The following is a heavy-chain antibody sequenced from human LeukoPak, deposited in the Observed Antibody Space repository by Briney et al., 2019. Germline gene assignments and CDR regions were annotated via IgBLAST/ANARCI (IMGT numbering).Heavy chain of an antibody. CDR2: IWYDGSNK. CDR3: ARDLNYGDYGIFDY. J-gene: IGHJ4*02. D-gene: IGHD4-17*01. CDR1: GFTFSSYG. Sequence: PGRSLRLSCAASGFTFSSYGMHWVRQAPGKGLEGVAVIWYDGSNKYYADSVKGRFTISRDNSKNTLYLQMNSLRAEDTAVYYCARDLNYGDYGIFDYWGQGTLVTVSS. V-gene: IGHV3-33*01.